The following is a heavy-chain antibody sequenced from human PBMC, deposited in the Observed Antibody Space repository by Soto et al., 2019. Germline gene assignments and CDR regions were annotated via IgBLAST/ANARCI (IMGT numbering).Heavy chain of an antibody. CDR2: IIPKLGSA. CDR1: GGGNLRDYR. CDR3: ARGGDGYNFAAVY. Sequence: QVQLVQSEAEVKEPGSSVNGSWKASGGGNLRDYRTTWVRRAPGQGLEWMGGIIPKLGSANYAQNFQGRVTVTADESTTTVYMELRSLRSDDTAVYYCARGGDGYNFAAVYWGQGTPVTVSS. J-gene: IGHJ4*02. D-gene: IGHD2-21*01. V-gene: IGHV1-69*01.